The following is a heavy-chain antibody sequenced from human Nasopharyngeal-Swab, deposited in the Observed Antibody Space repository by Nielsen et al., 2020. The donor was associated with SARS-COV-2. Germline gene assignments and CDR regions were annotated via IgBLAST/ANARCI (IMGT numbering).Heavy chain of an antibody. Sequence: WGRQALGQRLDWMGWINAGNGNTKYSQKFQGRATTTRDTSASTAFMELSSLRSEDTAVYYGARGPSPTNYYDSSGYYYRYGMDVWGQGTTVTVSS. CDR3: ARGPSPTNYYDSSGYYYRYGMDV. V-gene: IGHV1-3*01. J-gene: IGHJ6*02. CDR2: INAGNGNT. D-gene: IGHD3-22*01.